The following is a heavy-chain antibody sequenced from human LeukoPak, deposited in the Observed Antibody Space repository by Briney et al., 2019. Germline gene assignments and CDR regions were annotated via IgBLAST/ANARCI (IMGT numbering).Heavy chain of an antibody. V-gene: IGHV3-9*01. J-gene: IGHJ4*02. CDR3: AGSLGPLTEY. Sequence: GGSLRLSCVASGFTFDDYAMHWVRQAPGKGLEWVSGISWNSGSIDYADSVKGRFTISRDNAKNTLYLQMNSLRAEDTAVYYCAGSLGPLTEYWGQGALVTVSS. CDR1: GFTFDDYA. D-gene: IGHD7-27*01. CDR2: ISWNSGSI.